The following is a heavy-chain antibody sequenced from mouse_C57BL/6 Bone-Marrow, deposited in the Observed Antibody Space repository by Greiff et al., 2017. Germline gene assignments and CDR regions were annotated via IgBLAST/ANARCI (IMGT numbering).Heavy chain of an antibody. Sequence: QLQESGPGLAKPSQTLSLTCSVTGYSLTSDYWNWIRKFPGNKLEYMGYISYSGSTYYNPSLKSRISITRDTSKNQYYLQLNSVTTEDTATFDCARKKANWDFFDDWGQGTTLTVSS. V-gene: IGHV3-8*01. D-gene: IGHD4-1*01. CDR3: ARKKANWDFFDD. CDR2: ISYSGST. CDR1: GYSLTSDY. J-gene: IGHJ2*01.